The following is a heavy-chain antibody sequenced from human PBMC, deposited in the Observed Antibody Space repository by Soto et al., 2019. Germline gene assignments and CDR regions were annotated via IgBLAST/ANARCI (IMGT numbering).Heavy chain of an antibody. CDR2: INAGNGNT. CDR3: ARVPPYYDFWSGLDY. D-gene: IGHD3-3*01. Sequence: ASVKVSCKASGYTFTSYAMHWVRQAPGQRLEWMGWINAGNGNTKYSQKFQGRVTITRDTSASTAYMELSSLRSEDTAVYYCARVPPYYDFWSGLDYWGQGTLVTVS. V-gene: IGHV1-3*01. J-gene: IGHJ4*02. CDR1: GYTFTSYA.